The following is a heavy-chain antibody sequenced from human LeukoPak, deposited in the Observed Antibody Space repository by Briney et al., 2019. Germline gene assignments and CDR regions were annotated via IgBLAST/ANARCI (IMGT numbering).Heavy chain of an antibody. D-gene: IGHD1-26*01. CDR3: ARVWELNDYFDY. V-gene: IGHV3-21*01. J-gene: IGHJ4*02. Sequence: GGSLRLSCAASGFTFSSYSMNWVRQAPGKGLEWVSSISSSSSYIYYADSVKGRFTISRDNAKDTLYLQMNSLRAEDTAVYYCARVWELNDYFDYWGQGTLVTVSS. CDR2: ISSSSSYI. CDR1: GFTFSSYS.